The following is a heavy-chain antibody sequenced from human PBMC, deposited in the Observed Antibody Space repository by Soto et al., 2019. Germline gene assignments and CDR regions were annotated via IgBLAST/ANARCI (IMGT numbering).Heavy chain of an antibody. V-gene: IGHV1-69*01. CDR2: IIPAFGTP. J-gene: IGHJ4*02. CDR1: GGSLNNYA. CDR3: ARGGLRRGALEY. D-gene: IGHD1-1*01. Sequence: QVHLVQSGAEVKKPGSSVKVSCAASGGSLNNYAVSWVRRTPGQGFEWLGEIIPAFGTPNYAQKFQDRVTITADVLANSGFMELRSLRSEGTGEYYWARGGLRRGALEYWGPG.